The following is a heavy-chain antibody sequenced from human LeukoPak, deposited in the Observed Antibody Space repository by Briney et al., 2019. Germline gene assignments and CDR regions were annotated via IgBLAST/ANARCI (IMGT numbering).Heavy chain of an antibody. D-gene: IGHD2-2*02. J-gene: IGHJ4*02. CDR3: ARGRGYCSSTSCYTGAVDY. CDR1: GGSISSGGYY. Sequence: SETLSLTCTVSGGSISSGGYYWSWIRQHPGKGLEWIGYIYYSGSTYYNPSLKSRVTISVDTSKNQFSLKLSSVTAADTAVYYCARGRGYCSSTSCYTGAVDYWGQETLVTVSS. CDR2: IYYSGST. V-gene: IGHV4-31*03.